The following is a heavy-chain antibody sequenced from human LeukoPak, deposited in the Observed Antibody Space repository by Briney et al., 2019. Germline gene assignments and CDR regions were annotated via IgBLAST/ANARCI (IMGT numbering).Heavy chain of an antibody. J-gene: IGHJ4*02. D-gene: IGHD3-10*01. Sequence: GGSLRVSCAASGFTFSSFAMHWVRQAQGKGLEWVAVISDDGSNKHYADSLKDRFTISRDNSKNTLYLQMNSLRAEDTAVYYCAKKGITMVRGVMDYWGQGTLVTVSS. CDR2: ISDDGSNK. V-gene: IGHV3-30*07. CDR1: GFTFSSFA. CDR3: AKKGITMVRGVMDY.